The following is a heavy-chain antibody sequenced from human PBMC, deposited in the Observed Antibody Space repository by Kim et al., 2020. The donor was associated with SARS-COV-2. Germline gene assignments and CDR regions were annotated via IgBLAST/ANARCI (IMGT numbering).Heavy chain of an antibody. CDR2: ISYDGSNK. CDR1: GFTFSSYA. Sequence: GGSLRLSCAASGFTFSSYAMHWVRQAPGKGLEWVAVISYDGSNKYYADSVKGRFTISRDNSKNTLYLQMNSLRAEDTAVYYCARDPTIFGVVIGWPGYNWFDPWGQGTLVTVSS. V-gene: IGHV3-30-3*01. D-gene: IGHD3-3*01. J-gene: IGHJ5*02. CDR3: ARDPTIFGVVIGWPGYNWFDP.